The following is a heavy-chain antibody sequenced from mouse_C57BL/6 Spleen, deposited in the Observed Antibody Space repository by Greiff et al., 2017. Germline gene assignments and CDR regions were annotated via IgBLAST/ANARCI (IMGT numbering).Heavy chain of an antibody. CDR3: AGASTGTVYYFDY. CDR2: INPNNGGT. V-gene: IGHV1-26*01. Sequence: EVKLQQSGPELVKPGASVKISCKASGYTFTDYYMNWVKQSHGKSLEWIGDINPNNGGTSYNQKFKGKATLTVDKSSSTAYMELRSLTSEDSAVYYCAGASTGTVYYFDYWGQGTTLTVSS. CDR1: GYTFTDYY. D-gene: IGHD4-1*02. J-gene: IGHJ2*01.